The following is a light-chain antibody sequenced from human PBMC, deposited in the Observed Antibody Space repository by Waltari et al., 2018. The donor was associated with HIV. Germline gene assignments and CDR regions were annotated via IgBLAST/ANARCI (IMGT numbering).Light chain of an antibody. CDR2: CSS. V-gene: IGKV3-15*01. CDR1: PSVSNN. J-gene: IGKJ5*01. CDR3: QPYETWPPSLT. Sequence: EVVMTQSPASLSVSPGERVTLSCRASPSVSNNVAWYQQRAGQAPRLLIFCSSTRPTCIPARFSGSGSGTEFSLSITGLQSEDFAVYFCQPYETWPPSLTFGQGTRLEIK.